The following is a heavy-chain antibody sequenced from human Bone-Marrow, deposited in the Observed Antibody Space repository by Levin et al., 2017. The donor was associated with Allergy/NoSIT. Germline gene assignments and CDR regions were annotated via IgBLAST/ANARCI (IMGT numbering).Heavy chain of an antibody. V-gene: IGHV7-4-1*02. CDR3: ARGDEIRLDY. CDR1: GYTFTSYA. CDR2: INTNTGNP. Sequence: GGSLRLSCKASGYTFTSYAMNWVRQAPGQGLEWMGWINTNTGNPTYAQGFTGRFVFSLDTSVSTAYLQISSLKAEDTAVYYCARGDEIRLDYWGQGTLVTVSS. D-gene: IGHD3-22*01. J-gene: IGHJ4*02.